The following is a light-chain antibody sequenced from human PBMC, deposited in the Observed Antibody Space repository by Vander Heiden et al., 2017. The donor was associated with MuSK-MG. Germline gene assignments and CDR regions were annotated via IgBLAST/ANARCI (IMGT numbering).Light chain of an antibody. J-gene: IGKJ4*01. V-gene: IGKV1-39*01. CDR1: QSISSY. Sequence: DIQMTQSPSSLSASVGDRVTITCRASQSISSYLNWYQQKPGKAPKLLIYAASSLQSGVPSRFSGSGSGRDFTLTIIRLQPEDFATYYCQQSDSTPLTFGGGTKVEIK. CDR3: QQSDSTPLT. CDR2: AAS.